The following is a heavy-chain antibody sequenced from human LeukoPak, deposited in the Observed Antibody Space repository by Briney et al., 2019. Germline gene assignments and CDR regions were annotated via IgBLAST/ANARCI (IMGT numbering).Heavy chain of an antibody. CDR2: INHRGDT. V-gene: IGHV4-34*01. Sequence: SETLSLTCAVYGESFSAYYWSWIRQSPGKGLEWIAEINHRGDTNYNPSVKSRVTISIDTSKNQFSLKVGSPTAADTAVYYCARGPTISETGYFDFWGQGTLVTVSS. J-gene: IGHJ4*03. CDR1: GESFSAYY. CDR3: ARGPTISETGYFDF. D-gene: IGHD1-1*01.